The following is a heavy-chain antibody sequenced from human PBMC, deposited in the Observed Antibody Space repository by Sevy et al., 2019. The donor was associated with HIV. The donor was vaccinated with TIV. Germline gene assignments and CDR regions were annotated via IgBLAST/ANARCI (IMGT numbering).Heavy chain of an antibody. Sequence: GGSLRLSCAASGFTFSNYAMSWVRQAPGKGLEWVSTISGSGDSTYYADSVKGRFTVSRDNSKNTLYLQMNSLRAEDTAVYYFAKGPLLRPFDPWGQGTLVTVSS. CDR1: GFTFSNYA. CDR2: ISGSGDST. CDR3: AKGPLLRPFDP. V-gene: IGHV3-23*01. D-gene: IGHD3-3*01. J-gene: IGHJ5*02.